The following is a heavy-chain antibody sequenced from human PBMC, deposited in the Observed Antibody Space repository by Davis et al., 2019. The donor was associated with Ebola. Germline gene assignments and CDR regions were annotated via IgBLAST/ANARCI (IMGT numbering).Heavy chain of an antibody. CDR2: TYYNSKWYS. J-gene: IGHJ5*02. D-gene: IGHD5-12*01. CDR3: ARGWLRGWFDP. Sequence: PSETLSLTCAISGDSVSINSGGWNWIRQSPSRGLEWLGRTYYNSKWYSDYAVSVRGRITVNPDTSKNQFSLQLNSVTPDDTAVYYCARGWLRGWFDPWGQGTLVTVSS. V-gene: IGHV6-1*01. CDR1: GDSVSINSGG.